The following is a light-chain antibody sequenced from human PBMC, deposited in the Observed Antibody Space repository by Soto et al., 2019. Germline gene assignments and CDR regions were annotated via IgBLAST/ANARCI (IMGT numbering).Light chain of an antibody. Sequence: DIQMTQSPSSLSASVGDRVTITCRASQSISSYLNWYQQKPGKAPKLLIYAASSLQSGVPSRFNGSGSGTDFTLTIISLQPEDYATYYCQHSYSTPLYTFGQGTKLEIK. V-gene: IGKV1-39*01. J-gene: IGKJ2*01. CDR3: QHSYSTPLYT. CDR1: QSISSY. CDR2: AAS.